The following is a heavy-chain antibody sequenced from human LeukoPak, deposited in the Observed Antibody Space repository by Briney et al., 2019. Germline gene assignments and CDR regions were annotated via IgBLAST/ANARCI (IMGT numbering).Heavy chain of an antibody. Sequence: KTSETLSLTCTVSGGSISSYYWSWIRQPPGKGLEWIGYTYYSGSTNYNPSLKSRVTISVDTSKNQFSLKLSSVTAADTAVYYCARDNRGSYSGFDYWGQGTLVTVSS. CDR3: ARDNRGSYSGFDY. J-gene: IGHJ4*02. CDR1: GGSISSYY. CDR2: TYYSGST. D-gene: IGHD1-26*01. V-gene: IGHV4-59*01.